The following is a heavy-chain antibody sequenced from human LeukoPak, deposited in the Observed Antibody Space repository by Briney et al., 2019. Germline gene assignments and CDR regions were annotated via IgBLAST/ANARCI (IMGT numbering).Heavy chain of an antibody. CDR2: ISWNSGSI. CDR3: AKVVVAATTWYYYGMDV. CDR1: GFTFDDYA. V-gene: IGHV3-9*01. Sequence: SGGSLRLSCAASGFTFDDYAMHWVRHAPGKGLEWVSGISWNSGSIGYADSVKGRFTISRDNAKNSLYLQMNSLRAEDTALYYCAKVVVAATTWYYYGMDVWGQGTTVTVSS. D-gene: IGHD2-15*01. J-gene: IGHJ6*02.